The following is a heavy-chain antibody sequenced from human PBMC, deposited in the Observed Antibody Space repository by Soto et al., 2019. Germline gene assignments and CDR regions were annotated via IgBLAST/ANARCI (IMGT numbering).Heavy chain of an antibody. CDR3: ARDQFCGGSCRLYYYYYNDMDV. CDR1: GFTFSSYA. CDR2: ISYDGSNK. D-gene: IGHD2-15*01. J-gene: IGHJ6*02. V-gene: IGHV3-30-3*01. Sequence: PGGSLRLCCAASGFTFSSYAMHWVRQAPGKGLEWVAVISYDGSNKYYADSVKGRFTISRDNSKNTLYLQMNSLRAEDTAVYYCARDQFCGGSCRLYYYYYNDMDVRGQGTTVTVSS.